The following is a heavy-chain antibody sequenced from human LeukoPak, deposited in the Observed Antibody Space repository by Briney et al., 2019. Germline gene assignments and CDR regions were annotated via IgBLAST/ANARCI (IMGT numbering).Heavy chain of an antibody. CDR2: INHSGNT. D-gene: IGHD4-23*01. CDR3: AYSTVATRGYN. J-gene: IGHJ4*02. V-gene: IGHV4-39*07. CDR1: GGSISSSSYY. Sequence: KPSETLSLTCTVSGGSISSSSYYWGWIRQPPGKGLEWIGEINHSGNTIYNPSLKSRVTISVDTSKNQFSLKLTSVTAADTGVYYCAYSTVATRGYNWGQGTLVTVSS.